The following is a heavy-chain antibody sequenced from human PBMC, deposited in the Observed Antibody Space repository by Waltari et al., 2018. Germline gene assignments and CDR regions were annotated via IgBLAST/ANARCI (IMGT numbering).Heavy chain of an antibody. CDR3: ARADGYNEYYFDY. CDR2: INPNSGGT. CDR1: GYTVTGYF. D-gene: IGHD5-12*01. J-gene: IGHJ4*02. Sequence: QVQLVQPGAEVKKPGAAVKGSCKASGYTVTGYFMHWVPQAPGQGLEWMGWINPNSGGTNYAQKFQGRVTMTRDTSISTAYMELSRLRSDDTAVYYCARADGYNEYYFDYWGQGTLVTVSS. V-gene: IGHV1-2*02.